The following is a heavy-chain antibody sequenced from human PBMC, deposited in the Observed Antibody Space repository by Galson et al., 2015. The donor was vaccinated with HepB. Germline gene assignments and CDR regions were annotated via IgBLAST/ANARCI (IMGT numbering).Heavy chain of an antibody. CDR1: GFTFSDYY. D-gene: IGHD3-9*01. V-gene: IGHV3-11*06. J-gene: IGHJ4*02. CDR3: ARANDILTGSDY. Sequence: SLRLSCAASGFTFSDYYMSWIRQAPGKGLEWVSYISSSSSYTNYADSVKGRFTISRDNAKNSLYLQMNSLRAEDTAVYYCARANDILTGSDYWGQGTLVTVSS. CDR2: ISSSSSYT.